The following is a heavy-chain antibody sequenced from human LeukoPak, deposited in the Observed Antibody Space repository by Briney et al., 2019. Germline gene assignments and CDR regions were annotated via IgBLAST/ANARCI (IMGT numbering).Heavy chain of an antibody. CDR1: GGTFSSDA. V-gene: IGHV1-69*13. D-gene: IGHD3-10*01. CDR3: ARDLGNYYGSGSYYY. Sequence: SVKGSCKASGGTFSSDAISWVRQAPGQGLECRGGIIPIFGTANYAQKCQGRVTITADESTSTAYMELSSLRSEDTAVYYCARDLGNYYGSGSYYYWGQGTLVTVSS. CDR2: IIPIFGTA. J-gene: IGHJ4*02.